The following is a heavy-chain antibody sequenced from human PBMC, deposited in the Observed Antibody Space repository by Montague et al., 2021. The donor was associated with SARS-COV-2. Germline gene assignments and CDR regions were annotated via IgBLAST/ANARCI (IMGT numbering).Heavy chain of an antibody. CDR1: GFTFSSYD. Sequence: SLRLSCAASGFTFSSYDMHWVRQATGKGLEWVSAIGTAGDTYYPGSVKGRFTISRENAKNSLYLQMKSLRAGDTAVYYCARASYDSSGYYVWFDPWGQGTLVTVSS. CDR2: IGTAGDT. V-gene: IGHV3-13*04. D-gene: IGHD3-22*01. J-gene: IGHJ5*02. CDR3: ARASYDSSGYYVWFDP.